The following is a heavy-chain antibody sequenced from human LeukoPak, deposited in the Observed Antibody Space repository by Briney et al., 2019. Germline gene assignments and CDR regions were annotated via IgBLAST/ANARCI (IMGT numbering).Heavy chain of an antibody. CDR3: AREGSYYDDNWFDP. Sequence: SETLSLTCAVYGGSFSGYYWSWIRQPPGKGLEWIGEINHSGSTNYNPSLKSRVTISVDTSKNQFSLKLSSVTAADTAVYYCAREGSYYDDNWFDPWGQGTLVTVSS. CDR2: INHSGST. V-gene: IGHV4-34*01. J-gene: IGHJ5*02. D-gene: IGHD1-26*01. CDR1: GGSFSGYY.